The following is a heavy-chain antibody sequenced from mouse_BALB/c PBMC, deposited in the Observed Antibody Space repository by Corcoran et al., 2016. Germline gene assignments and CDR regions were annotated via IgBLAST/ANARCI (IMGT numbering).Heavy chain of an antibody. CDR1: GYTFTTAG. J-gene: IGHJ3*01. V-gene: IGHV9-4*02. D-gene: IGHD2-4*01. Sequence: QIQLVQSGPELKKPGETVRISCKASGYTFTTAGMQWVQKMPGKGLKWIGWINTHSGVPKYAEDFKGRFAFSLETSASTAYLQISNLKNEDTATDFCARQRVYDYDGFAYWGQGTLVTVSA. CDR2: INTHSGVP. CDR3: ARQRVYDYDGFAY.